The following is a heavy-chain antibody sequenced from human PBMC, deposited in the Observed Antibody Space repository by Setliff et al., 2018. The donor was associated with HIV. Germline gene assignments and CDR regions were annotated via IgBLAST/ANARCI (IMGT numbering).Heavy chain of an antibody. CDR2: INTSGST. D-gene: IGHD2-2*01. Sequence: KTSETLSLTCTVSGGSISSGSYYWSWIRQPAGKGLEWIGRINTSGSTNYNPSLKSRVTISVDTSKNQFSLKLSSVTAADTALYFCARVPVLPAPRFDYWGQGTLVTVSS. CDR1: GGSISSGSYY. V-gene: IGHV4-61*02. J-gene: IGHJ4*02. CDR3: ARVPVLPAPRFDY.